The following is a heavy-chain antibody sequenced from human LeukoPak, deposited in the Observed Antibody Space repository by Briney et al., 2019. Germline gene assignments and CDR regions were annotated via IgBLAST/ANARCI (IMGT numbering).Heavy chain of an antibody. D-gene: IGHD5-18*01. CDR3: ARALLDTAHTLDY. Sequence: GGSLRLSCAASGFTVSSNYMSWVRQAPGKGLEWVSVIYSGGSTYYADSVKGRFTISRDNSKNTLYLQMNSLRAEDTAVYYCARALLDTAHTLDYWGQGTLVTVSS. CDR1: GFTVSSNY. CDR2: IYSGGST. J-gene: IGHJ4*02. V-gene: IGHV3-53*01.